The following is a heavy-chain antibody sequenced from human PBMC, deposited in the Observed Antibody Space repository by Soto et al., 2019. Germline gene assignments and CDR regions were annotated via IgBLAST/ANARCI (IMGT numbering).Heavy chain of an antibody. CDR1: GGSISSYY. CDR3: ARWAYSSSLPGGDDAFDI. J-gene: IGHJ3*02. CDR2: IYYSGST. V-gene: IGHV4-59*08. D-gene: IGHD6-6*01. Sequence: PSETLSLTCTVSGGSISSYYWSWIRQPPGKGLEWIGYIYYSGSTNYNPSLKSRVTISVDTSKNQFSLKLSSVTAADTAVYYCARWAYSSSLPGGDDAFDIWGQGTMVTVSS.